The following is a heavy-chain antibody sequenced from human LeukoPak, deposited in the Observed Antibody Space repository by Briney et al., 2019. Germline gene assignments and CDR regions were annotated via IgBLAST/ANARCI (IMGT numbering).Heavy chain of an antibody. CDR3: AKDLRYSSSSGFDY. D-gene: IGHD6-6*01. Sequence: GGPRRPSWVSFGFPFSSYGMQGVRQAPDRGGGWGAVIWYDGSHKYYADAVKGRFTISRDNSKNTLYLQMNSLRAEDTAVYYCAKDLRYSSSSGFDYWGQGTLVTVSS. V-gene: IGHV3-33*06. J-gene: IGHJ4*02. CDR1: GFPFSSYG. CDR2: IWYDGSHK.